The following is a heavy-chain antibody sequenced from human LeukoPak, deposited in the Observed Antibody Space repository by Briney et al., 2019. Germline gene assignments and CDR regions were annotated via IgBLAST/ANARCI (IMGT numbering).Heavy chain of an antibody. CDR3: AKGGPTADLRSPGRDW. J-gene: IGHJ4*02. D-gene: IGHD5/OR15-5a*01. CDR2: IGSNGGST. Sequence: GGSLRLSCEVSGFPFSSYAMSWVRQAPGRGLEWVSVIGSNGGSTYHGDSVKGRFAISRDNSKSTLYLQMNSLRAEDTAIYYCAKGGPTADLRSPGRDWWGQGALVTVSS. CDR1: GFPFSSYA. V-gene: IGHV3-23*01.